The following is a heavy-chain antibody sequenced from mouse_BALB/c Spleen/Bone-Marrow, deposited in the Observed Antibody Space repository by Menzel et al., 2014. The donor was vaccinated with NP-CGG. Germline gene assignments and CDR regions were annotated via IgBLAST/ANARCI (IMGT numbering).Heavy chain of an antibody. CDR3: ARKGAMITHYYAMDY. CDR1: GFTFSSFG. D-gene: IGHD2-4*01. CDR2: ISNGSSPI. V-gene: IGHV5-17*02. J-gene: IGHJ4*01. Sequence: VHVKQSGGGLVQPGGSRKLSCAASGFTFSSFGMHWVRQAPEKGLEWVAYISNGSSPIYYADTVKGRFTISRDNPKNTLFLQMTSLRSEDTAMYYCARKGAMITHYYAMDYWGQGTSVTVSS.